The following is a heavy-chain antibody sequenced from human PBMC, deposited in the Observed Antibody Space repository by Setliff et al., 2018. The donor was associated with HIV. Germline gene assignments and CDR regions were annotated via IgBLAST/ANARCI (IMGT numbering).Heavy chain of an antibody. J-gene: IGHJ4*02. D-gene: IGHD3-3*01. CDR3: ARHTNHHDY. CDR1: GGSITSNRHY. V-gene: IGHV4-61*09. Sequence: SETLSLTCTVSGGSITSNRHYWSWIRQPAGKGLEWIGNRYAGGSANYNPSLKNRVTMSIDTSKSQFSLQLTSVTAADTAVYYCARHTNHHDYWGQGTLVTVSS. CDR2: RYAGGSA.